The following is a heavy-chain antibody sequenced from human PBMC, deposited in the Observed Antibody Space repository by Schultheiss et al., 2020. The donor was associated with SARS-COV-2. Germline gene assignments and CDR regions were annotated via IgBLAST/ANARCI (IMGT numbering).Heavy chain of an antibody. Sequence: GGSLRLSCAASGFTFSNYAMHWVRQAYGIGLEWVGRIRSRANSYATTYAASVKGRFTISRDNAKNSLYLQMNSLRAEDTAVYYCARDPYGDGMDVWGQGTTVTVSS. CDR3: ARDPYGDGMDV. D-gene: IGHD4-17*01. CDR2: IRSRANSYAT. V-gene: IGHV3-73*01. CDR1: GFTFSNYA. J-gene: IGHJ6*02.